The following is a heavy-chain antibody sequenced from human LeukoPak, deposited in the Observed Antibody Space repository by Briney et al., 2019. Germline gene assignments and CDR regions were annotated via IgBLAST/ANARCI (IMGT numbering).Heavy chain of an antibody. CDR2: ISGSGGST. CDR3: ARSDCSSTSCYSHLADY. D-gene: IGHD2-2*02. Sequence: PGGSLRLSCAASGFTFSSYAMSWVRQAPGKGPEWVSAISGSGGSTYYADSVKGRFTISRDNSKNTLYLQMNSLRAEDTAVYYCARSDCSSTSCYSHLADYWGQGTLVTVSS. J-gene: IGHJ4*02. V-gene: IGHV3-23*01. CDR1: GFTFSSYA.